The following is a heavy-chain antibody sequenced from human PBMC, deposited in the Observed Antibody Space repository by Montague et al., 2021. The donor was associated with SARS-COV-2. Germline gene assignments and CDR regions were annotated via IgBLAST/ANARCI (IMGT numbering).Heavy chain of an antibody. V-gene: IGHV4-34*01. CDR2: INHTGSA. CDR1: SGSFSDYY. D-gene: IGHD3-3*01. CDR3: ARGQVTVSGVLIFIAAAWPLDV. Sequence: SETLSLTCAVYSGSFSDYYWTWVCLHPGKGLELNGEINHTGSASSNPTLKRRVTLSKDTSKNQFSLKLQSVTATDTAVYYCARGQVTVSGVLIFIAAAWPLDVWGQGTLVTVSS. J-gene: IGHJ3*01.